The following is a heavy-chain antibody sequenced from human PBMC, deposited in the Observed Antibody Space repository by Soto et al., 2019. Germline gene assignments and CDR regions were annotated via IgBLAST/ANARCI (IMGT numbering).Heavy chain of an antibody. J-gene: IGHJ4*02. CDR1: GGSISSSSYY. CDR2: IYYSGST. V-gene: IGHV4-39*01. Sequence: PSETLSLTCTVSGGSISSSSYYWGWIRQPPGKGLEWIGSIYYSGSTYYNPSLKSRVTISVDTSKNQFSLKLSSVTAADTAVYYCARFEWELYGVDYWGQGTLVTAPQ. D-gene: IGHD1-26*01. CDR3: ARFEWELYGVDY.